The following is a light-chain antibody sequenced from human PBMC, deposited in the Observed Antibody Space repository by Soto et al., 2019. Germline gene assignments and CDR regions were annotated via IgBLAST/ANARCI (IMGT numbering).Light chain of an antibody. CDR1: ISDVGFYAR. J-gene: IGLJ1*01. V-gene: IGLV2-18*02. CDR3: SSYTSSSSYV. Sequence: HSVLTQPPSVSGSPGQSVTISCTGTISDVGFYARVSWYQLSPGTAPKLLIYDVTSRPSGVPHRFSGSQSGKTASLTISGLRAEDEAEYYCSSYTSSSSYVFGPGTKLTVL. CDR2: DVT.